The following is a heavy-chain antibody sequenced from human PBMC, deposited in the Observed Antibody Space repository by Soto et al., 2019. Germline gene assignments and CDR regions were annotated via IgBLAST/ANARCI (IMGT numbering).Heavy chain of an antibody. Sequence: QVQLQESGPGLVKPSQTLSLTCTVSGGSISSGDYYSSWIRQPPGKGLERIGYIYYSGSTYYNPSLKSRVTTSVDTSKNQFSLKLSSVTAAYTAVYYCARVADCSGGRCYFSVDYWGQGTLVTVSS. CDR3: ARVADCSGGRCYFSVDY. D-gene: IGHD2-15*01. J-gene: IGHJ4*02. CDR1: GGSISSGDYY. CDR2: IYYSGST. V-gene: IGHV4-30-4*01.